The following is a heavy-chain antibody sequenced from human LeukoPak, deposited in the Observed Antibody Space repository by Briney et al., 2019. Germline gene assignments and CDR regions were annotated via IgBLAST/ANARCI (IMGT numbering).Heavy chain of an antibody. CDR2: IYYSGNT. D-gene: IGHD6-19*01. Sequence: PSETLSLTCTVSGDSISSGSYYWGWIRQPPGKGLEWIGSIYYSGNTYYNPSLKSRVTISVDTSKNQFSLQLNSVTPEDTAVYYCARVSSGRSRYFDYWGQGTLVTVSS. V-gene: IGHV4-39*01. CDR3: ARVSSGRSRYFDY. J-gene: IGHJ4*02. CDR1: GDSISSGSYY.